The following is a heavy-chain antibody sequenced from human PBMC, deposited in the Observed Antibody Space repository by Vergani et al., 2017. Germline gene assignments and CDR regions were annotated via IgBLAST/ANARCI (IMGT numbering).Heavy chain of an antibody. Sequence: QVQLVQSGAEVKKPGASVKVSCKASGYTFSGYYMHWVRQAPGQGLEWVGWINPISGGTNYEQKFQGRVTMTRDTSISTAYMELSMLRSDDTAVYYCARGPIYSSNWYVDQWGQGTLVTVSS. V-gene: IGHV1-2*02. CDR3: ARGPIYSSNWYVDQ. CDR2: INPISGGT. J-gene: IGHJ4*02. CDR1: GYTFSGYY. D-gene: IGHD6-13*01.